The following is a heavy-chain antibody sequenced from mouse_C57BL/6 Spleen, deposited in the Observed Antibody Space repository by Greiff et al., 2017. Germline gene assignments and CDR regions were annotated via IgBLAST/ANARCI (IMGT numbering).Heavy chain of an antibody. V-gene: IGHV14-1*01. CDR3: TRIYYGYDEDYWYFDV. J-gene: IGHJ1*03. D-gene: IGHD2-2*01. CDR1: GFNIKDYY. CDR2: IDPEDGDT. Sequence: EVNVVESGAELVRPGASVKLSCTASGFNIKDYYMHWVKQRPEQGLEWIGRIDPEDGDTEYAPKFQGKATMTAEPSSNTAYLPLSSLTSGDTAVYYCTRIYYGYDEDYWYFDVWGTGTTVTVSS.